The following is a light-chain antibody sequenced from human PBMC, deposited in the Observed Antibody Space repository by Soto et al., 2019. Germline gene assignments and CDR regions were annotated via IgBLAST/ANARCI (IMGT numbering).Light chain of an antibody. CDR2: DAS. CDR1: QSIKNW. CDR3: QQYDDYPLT. J-gene: IGKJ4*01. Sequence: DIQMTQSPSTPSASVGDRVTITCRASQSIKNWLAWYQQKPGTAPKFLIYDASTLESGVPSRFSGSGSGTEFTLTISSLQADDFATYFCQQYDDYPLTFGGGTKVDIK. V-gene: IGKV1-5*01.